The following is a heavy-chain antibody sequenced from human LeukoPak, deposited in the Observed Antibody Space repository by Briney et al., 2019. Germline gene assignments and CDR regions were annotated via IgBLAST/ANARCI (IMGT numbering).Heavy chain of an antibody. CDR3: ARGHNYYDSSGYYYESAFDI. D-gene: IGHD3-22*01. Sequence: SETLSLTCTVSGGSISSYYWSWIRQPAGKGLEWIGRIYTSGSTNYNPSLKSRVTMSVDTSKNQFSLKLSSVTAADTAVYYCARGHNYYDSSGYYYESAFDIWGQGTMVTVSS. J-gene: IGHJ3*02. V-gene: IGHV4-4*07. CDR1: GGSISSYY. CDR2: IYTSGST.